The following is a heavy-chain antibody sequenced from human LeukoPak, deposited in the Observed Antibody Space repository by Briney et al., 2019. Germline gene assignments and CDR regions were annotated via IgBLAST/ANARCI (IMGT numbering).Heavy chain of an antibody. Sequence: PGGSLRLSCAASGFTFDDYAMHWVRQAPGKGLEWVSGISWNSGSIGYADSVKGRFTISRDNAKNSLYLQMNSLRAEDTALYYCAKAGGYDRGLFDYWGQGTLVTVSS. J-gene: IGHJ4*02. CDR2: ISWNSGSI. D-gene: IGHD5-12*01. V-gene: IGHV3-9*01. CDR1: GFTFDDYA. CDR3: AKAGGYDRGLFDY.